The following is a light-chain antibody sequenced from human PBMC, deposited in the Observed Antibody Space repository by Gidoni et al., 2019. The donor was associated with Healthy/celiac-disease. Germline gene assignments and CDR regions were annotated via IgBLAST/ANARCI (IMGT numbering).Light chain of an antibody. CDR2: KAS. V-gene: IGKV1-5*03. Sequence: DIQMTQSPSTLSASVGDRVTITCRASQSISSWLAWYQQQPGKAPKLLIYKASSLESGVPSRFSGSGSGTEFTLTISSLQPDDFATYYCQQYNRWTFXQXTKVEIK. CDR1: QSISSW. CDR3: QQYNRWT. J-gene: IGKJ1*01.